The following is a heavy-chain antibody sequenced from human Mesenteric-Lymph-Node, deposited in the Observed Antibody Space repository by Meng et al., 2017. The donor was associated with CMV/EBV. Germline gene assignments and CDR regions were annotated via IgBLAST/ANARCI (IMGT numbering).Heavy chain of an antibody. CDR2: IYGGGTT. J-gene: IGHJ5*02. CDR3: ARDGYSTNWFVS. V-gene: IGHV3-23*03. Sequence: GESLKISCVASGFTFSNYAMSWVRQAPGKGLEWVSHIYGGGTTSYADSVKGRFTISRDNSKNTVYLQMNSLRVEDTAVYYCARDGYSTNWFVSWGQGTLVTVSS. CDR1: GFTFSNYA. D-gene: IGHD5-12*01.